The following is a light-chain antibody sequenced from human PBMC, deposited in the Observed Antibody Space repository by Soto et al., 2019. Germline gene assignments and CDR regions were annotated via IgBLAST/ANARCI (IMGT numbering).Light chain of an antibody. CDR1: SSNIGAYYD. V-gene: IGLV1-40*01. J-gene: IGLJ3*02. CDR3: QSYDISLSGSDGSEV. Sequence: QSVLTQPPSVSGAPGQRVTISCTGTSSNIGAYYDVHWYQHVRGTAPKLLIYGNTNRPSGVPDRFSGSRSGTSASLAITGLQAEDEADYYCQSYDISLSGSDGSEVFGGGTKLTVL. CDR2: GNT.